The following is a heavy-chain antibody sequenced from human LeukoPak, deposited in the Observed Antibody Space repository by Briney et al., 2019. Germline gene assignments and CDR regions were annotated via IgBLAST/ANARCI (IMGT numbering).Heavy chain of an antibody. CDR3: AREEQSSGWPDY. V-gene: IGHV1-46*01. J-gene: IGHJ4*02. CDR2: INPSGGST. CDR1: GYTFTSYY. D-gene: IGHD6-19*01. Sequence: ASVKVSCKASGYTFTSYYMHWVRQAPGQGLQWMGIINPSGGSTSYAQKFQGRVTMTRDTSTSTVYMELSSLRSEDTAAYYCAREEQSSGWPDYWGQGTLVTVSS.